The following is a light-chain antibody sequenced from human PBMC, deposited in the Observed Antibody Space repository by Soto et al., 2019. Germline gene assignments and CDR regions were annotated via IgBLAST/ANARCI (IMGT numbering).Light chain of an antibody. CDR1: QSISSY. Sequence: DIQMTQSPSSLSASVGDRVTITCRASQSISSYLNWYQQKPGKAPKLLIYAASSLQSGVPSRFRGSGSGTDFTLTISSLQPEDVATYYFQQSYSTPYTFGQGTKLEIK. CDR2: AAS. V-gene: IGKV1-39*01. J-gene: IGKJ2*01. CDR3: QQSYSTPYT.